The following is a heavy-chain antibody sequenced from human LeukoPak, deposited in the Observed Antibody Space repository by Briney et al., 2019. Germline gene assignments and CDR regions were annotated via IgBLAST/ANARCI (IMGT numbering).Heavy chain of an antibody. CDR1: GFTFSNHE. CDR3: VTARLIRLENFFDY. V-gene: IGHV3-48*03. D-gene: IGHD2-21*01. Sequence: QAGGSLRLSCVTSGFTFSNHEMNWVRQAPGKGLEWVAYTSRGGSDISYADSAKGRFTISSDIASNTLYLQMNSLRVEDTAVYFCVTARLIRLENFFDYWGQGTLVTVSS. J-gene: IGHJ4*02. CDR2: TSRGGSDI.